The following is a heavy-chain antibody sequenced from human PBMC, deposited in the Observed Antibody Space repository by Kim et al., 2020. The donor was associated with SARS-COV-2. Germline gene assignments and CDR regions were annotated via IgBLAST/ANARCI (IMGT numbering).Heavy chain of an antibody. V-gene: IGHV3-21*01. CDR1: GFTFSSYS. D-gene: IGHD1-26*01. CDR3: ARDPRGRRPSRGDYYYYGMDV. J-gene: IGHJ6*02. CDR2: ISSSSSYI. Sequence: GGSLRLSCAASGFTFSSYSMNWVRQAPGKGLEWVSSISSSSSYIYYADSVKGRFTISRDNAKNSLYLQMNSLRAEDTAVYYCARDPRGRRPSRGDYYYYGMDVWGQGTTVTVSS.